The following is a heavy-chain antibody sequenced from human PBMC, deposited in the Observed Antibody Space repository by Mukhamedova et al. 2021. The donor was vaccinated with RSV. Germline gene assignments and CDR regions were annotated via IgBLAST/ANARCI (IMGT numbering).Heavy chain of an antibody. V-gene: IGHV2-70*18. J-gene: IGHJ3*01. CDR3: ARVHRLSDNWHRTVEF. Sequence: TWVRQPPGKALEWLALIDWRDDKYYSTSLKTRLIISRDTSKNQVVLIMTNMAPVDTATYYCARVHRLSDNWHRTVEFWGRGAMVT. CDR2: IDWRDDK. D-gene: IGHD1-1*01.